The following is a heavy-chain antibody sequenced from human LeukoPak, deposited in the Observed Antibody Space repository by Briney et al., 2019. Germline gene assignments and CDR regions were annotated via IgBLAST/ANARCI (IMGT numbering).Heavy chain of an antibody. CDR3: ARGRYMDV. Sequence: ASVKVSCKASGYIFIDYEINWVRQAPGQGLEWMGWMNPKSGDTGYEQKFQGRVTITGDSSISTVYMELSSLGSEDTALYYCARGRYMDVWGKGTMVTVSS. CDR1: GYIFIDYE. V-gene: IGHV1-8*02. CDR2: MNPKSGDT. J-gene: IGHJ6*03.